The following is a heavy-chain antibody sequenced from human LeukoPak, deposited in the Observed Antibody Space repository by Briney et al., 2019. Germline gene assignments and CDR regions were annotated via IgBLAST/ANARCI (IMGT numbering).Heavy chain of an antibody. D-gene: IGHD3-3*01. CDR3: ARGPRTYYDFWSGYHTDYWYFDL. Sequence: SETLSLTCAVYGGSFSGYYWSWIRQPPGKGLEWIGEINHSGSTNYNPSLKSRVTISVDTSKNQFSLKLSSVTAADTAVYYCARGPRTYYDFWSGYHTDYWYFDLWGRGTLVTVSS. J-gene: IGHJ2*01. V-gene: IGHV4-34*01. CDR2: INHSGST. CDR1: GGSFSGYY.